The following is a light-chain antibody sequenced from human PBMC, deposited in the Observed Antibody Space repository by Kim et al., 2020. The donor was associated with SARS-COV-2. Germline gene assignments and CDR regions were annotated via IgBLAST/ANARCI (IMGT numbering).Light chain of an antibody. J-gene: IGLJ3*02. CDR2: ENS. CDR3: GTWDNSLSAGV. Sequence: QKVTTSCSGSSSNIGNNYVSWYQQHPGTAPKLLIYENSKRPSGIPDRFSGSKSGTSATLCITGPQTGDEADYYCGTWDNSLSAGVFGGGTQLTVL. CDR1: SSNIGNNY. V-gene: IGLV1-51*01.